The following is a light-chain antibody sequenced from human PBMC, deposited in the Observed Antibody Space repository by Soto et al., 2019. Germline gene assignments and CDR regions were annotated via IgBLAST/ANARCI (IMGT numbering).Light chain of an antibody. Sequence: EIVLTQSPGTLSLSPGDSATLSCRASQSVSSSSLAWYQQKPGQAPRLLFFGVSNRAAGVPDRFGGSGSGTDFTLTISRLEPEDFAVYYCQQYGSSASFGQGTKVDIK. CDR2: GVS. CDR3: QQYGSSAS. J-gene: IGKJ1*01. CDR1: QSVSSSS. V-gene: IGKV3-20*01.